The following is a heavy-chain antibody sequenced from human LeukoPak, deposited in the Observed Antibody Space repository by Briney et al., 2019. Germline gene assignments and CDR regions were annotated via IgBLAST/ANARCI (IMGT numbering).Heavy chain of an antibody. CDR3: AKDVPIPSAGSWFDP. CDR2: IYYNGRT. D-gene: IGHD6-13*01. CDR1: GGSITSYY. V-gene: IGHV4-59*01. J-gene: IGHJ5*02. Sequence: SEALSLTCTVSGGSITSYYWSWIRQTPGKGLEWIGHIYYNGRTRYNPSLRSRVTISIDTSKTQFSLGLSSVTAADTAVYYCAKDVPIPSAGSWFDPWGQGTLVTVSS.